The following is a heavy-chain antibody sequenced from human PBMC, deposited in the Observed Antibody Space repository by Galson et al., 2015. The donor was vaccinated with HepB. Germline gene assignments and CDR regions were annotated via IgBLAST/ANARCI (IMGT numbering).Heavy chain of an antibody. CDR2: ISAYNGNT. V-gene: IGHV1-18*01. CDR3: AREPSIYYYDSSGYPSPSDLGLDY. CDR1: GYTFTRYG. D-gene: IGHD3-22*01. J-gene: IGHJ4*02. Sequence: SVKVSCKASGYTFTRYGISWVRQAPGQGLEWMGWISAYNGNTNYAQKLQGRVTMTTDTSTSTAYMELRSLRSDDTAVYYCAREPSIYYYDSSGYPSPSDLGLDYWGQGTLVTVSS.